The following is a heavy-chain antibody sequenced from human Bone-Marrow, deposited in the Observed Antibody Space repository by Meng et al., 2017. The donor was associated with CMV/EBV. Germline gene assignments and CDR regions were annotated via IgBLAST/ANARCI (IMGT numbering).Heavy chain of an antibody. J-gene: IGHJ3*01. D-gene: IGHD1-26*01. CDR2: IKQDGSEK. CDR3: GRSYWNAFDL. V-gene: IGHV3-7*01. Sequence: GESLKISCAVSGFTFSRYWMSWVRQAPGKGLEWVANIKQDGSEKYYVDSVKGCFTISRDNAKNSLYLQMNSLRAEDTAVYYCGRSYWNAFDLWGQGTMVTVSS. CDR1: GFTFSRYW.